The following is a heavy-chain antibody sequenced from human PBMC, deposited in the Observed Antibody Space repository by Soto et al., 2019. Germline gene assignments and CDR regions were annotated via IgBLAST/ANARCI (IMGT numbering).Heavy chain of an antibody. Sequence: TLSLTCTVSGGSISSGGYYWNWIRQHPGKGLEWIGYIYYSGSTYYNPSLKSRVTISVDTSKNQFSLKLTSVTAADTAVYYCATMVRGVTNYFDYWGQGTLVTVSS. CDR3: ATMVRGVTNYFDY. D-gene: IGHD3-10*01. CDR1: GGSISSGGYY. CDR2: IYYSGST. J-gene: IGHJ4*02. V-gene: IGHV4-31*03.